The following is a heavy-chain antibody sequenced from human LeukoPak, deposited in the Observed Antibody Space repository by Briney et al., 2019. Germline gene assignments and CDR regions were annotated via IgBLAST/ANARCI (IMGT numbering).Heavy chain of an antibody. V-gene: IGHV3-30*02. CDR3: ANYGGNSTLNWFDP. D-gene: IGHD4-23*01. J-gene: IGHJ5*02. CDR1: GFTFSSYG. CDR2: MRYDGSNK. Sequence: GGSLRLSCAASGFTFSSYGMHWVRQAPGMGLECVAFMRYDGSNKYYADSVKGRFTISRDNSKNTLYLQMNNLRPEDTAVYYCANYGGNSTLNWFDPWGQGTLVTVSS.